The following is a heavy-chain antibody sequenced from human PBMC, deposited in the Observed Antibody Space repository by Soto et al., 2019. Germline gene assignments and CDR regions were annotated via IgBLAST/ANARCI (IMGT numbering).Heavy chain of an antibody. V-gene: IGHV4-61*03. Sequence: QVQLQESGPGLVKPSETLSLTCTVSGGSVTSGIWSWLRQPPGKALEWIGHISYNGGTNYSPSLRSRVAISLDTSGNHFSLHLSSVTAADSAVYYCTRDNRGACFYSWGQGTLVSVSS. CDR3: TRDNRGACFYS. CDR1: GGSVTSGI. J-gene: IGHJ4*02. CDR2: ISYNGGT.